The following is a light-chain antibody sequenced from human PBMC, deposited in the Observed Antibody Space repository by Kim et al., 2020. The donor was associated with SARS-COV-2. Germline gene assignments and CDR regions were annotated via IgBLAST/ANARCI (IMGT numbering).Light chain of an antibody. V-gene: IGLV3-1*01. CDR3: QAWDSNTWV. Sequence: VSPGQTASITCSGDKLGDKFACWYQQKPGQSPVLVIYQDNKRPSGIPERFSGSNSGSTATLTISGTQAMDEADYYCQAWDSNTWVFGGGTQLTVL. CDR1: KLGDKF. J-gene: IGLJ3*02. CDR2: QDN.